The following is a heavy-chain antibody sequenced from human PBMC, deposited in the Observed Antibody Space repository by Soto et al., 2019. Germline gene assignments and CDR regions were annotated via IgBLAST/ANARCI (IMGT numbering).Heavy chain of an antibody. CDR1: GGSFSGYY. CDR3: ARGVPNSSTWTLDGDY. J-gene: IGHJ4*02. D-gene: IGHD6-13*01. V-gene: IGHV4-34*01. Sequence: VQLPQWGAGLLKPSETLSRSCAVYGGSFSGYYWSWIRQPPGKGLEWIGDINHSGSTNYNPSLKSRVTISVDTSKKQFSLKLKSVTAADTAVYYCARGVPNSSTWTLDGDYWRQGTMVTVSS. CDR2: INHSGST.